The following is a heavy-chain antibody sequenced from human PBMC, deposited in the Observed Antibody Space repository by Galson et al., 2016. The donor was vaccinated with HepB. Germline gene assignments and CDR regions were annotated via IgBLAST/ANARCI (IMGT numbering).Heavy chain of an antibody. CDR3: ATNVGLGTDYYGSGSSKWGSRTYYDDMDV. D-gene: IGHD3-10*01. J-gene: IGHJ6*02. Sequence: SETLSLTCTVSGGSISSSSYYWGWIRQPPGKGLEWIGSIYYSGSTYYNPSLKSRVTISVDTSKNQFSLKLSSVTAADTAVYYCATNVGLGTDYYGSGSSKWGSRTYYDDMDVWGQGTTVTVSS. CDR2: IYYSGST. CDR1: GGSISSSSYY. V-gene: IGHV4-39*01.